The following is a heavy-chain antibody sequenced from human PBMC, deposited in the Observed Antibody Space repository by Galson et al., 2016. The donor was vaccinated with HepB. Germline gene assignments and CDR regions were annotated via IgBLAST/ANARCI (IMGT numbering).Heavy chain of an antibody. V-gene: IGHV3-30*18. CDR2: ISHDGSDK. J-gene: IGHJ3*01. CDR1: GFTFSHYA. Sequence: SLRLSCAISGFTFSHYAMHWVRQAPGKGLECVALISHDGSDKFYAESVKGRFTISRDNSKNTLDLQMNSLRSDDTALYYCAKDREWLRSTSDGIDGWGQGTKVTVSS. CDR3: AKDREWLRSTSDGIDG. D-gene: IGHD3-3*01.